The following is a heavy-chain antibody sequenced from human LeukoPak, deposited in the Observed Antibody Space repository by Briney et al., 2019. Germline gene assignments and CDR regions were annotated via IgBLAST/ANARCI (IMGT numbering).Heavy chain of an antibody. CDR3: AREYYNDSSGYYQNWFDP. J-gene: IGHJ5*02. CDR1: GGSISSSSYY. V-gene: IGHV4-39*02. Sequence: PSETLSLTXTVSGGSISSSSYYWGWIRQPPGKGLEWIGSIYYSGSTYYNPSLKSRVTISVDTSKNQFSLKLSSVTAADTTVYYCAREYYNDSSGYYQNWFDPWGQGTLVTVSS. CDR2: IYYSGST. D-gene: IGHD3-22*01.